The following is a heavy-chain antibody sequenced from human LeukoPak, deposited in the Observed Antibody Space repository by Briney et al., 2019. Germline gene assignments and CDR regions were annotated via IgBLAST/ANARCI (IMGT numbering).Heavy chain of an antibody. CDR3: ARGMYDNSGQHYYFYYALEV. Sequence: SETLSLTCTVSGGSISSGDYYWSWTRQPPGKGLEWIGYIYDSETTYYNPSLKSRVTISIDTSKNQFSLKLNSVTAADTAVYYCARGMYDNSGQHYYFYYALEVWGQGTTVIVSS. CDR1: GGSISSGDYY. CDR2: IYDSETT. D-gene: IGHD3-22*01. V-gene: IGHV4-30-4*08. J-gene: IGHJ6*02.